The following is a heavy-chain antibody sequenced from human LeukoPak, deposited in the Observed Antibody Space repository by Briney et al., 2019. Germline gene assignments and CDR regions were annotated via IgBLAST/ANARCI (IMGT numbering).Heavy chain of an antibody. Sequence: ASVKVSCKASGYSFTGYFMHWVRQAPGQGLEWMAWINPNSGGTYYAQNFHDRITMTRDTSISTAYMELSRLRSDDTAIYYCARANALYCSSTSCLFDYWGQGTLVTVSS. D-gene: IGHD2-2*01. V-gene: IGHV1-2*02. CDR3: ARANALYCSSTSCLFDY. CDR1: GYSFTGYF. CDR2: INPNSGGT. J-gene: IGHJ4*02.